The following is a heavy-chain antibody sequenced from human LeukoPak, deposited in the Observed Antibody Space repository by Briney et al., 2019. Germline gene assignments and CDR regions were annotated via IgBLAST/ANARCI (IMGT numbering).Heavy chain of an antibody. CDR2: ILYEGSNK. D-gene: IGHD3-10*01. V-gene: IGHV3-30*02. J-gene: IGHJ5*02. CDR3: AKDYSETSYYGSGTYYRPNWFDP. CDR1: GFTFSSYG. Sequence: PGRSPRPSCAASGFTFSSYGIECDRPPHNNWREWEAFILYEGSNKYYAGSVKGRLTISRDNSKKALYLQMNSLRAEDTAVYYCAKDYSETSYYGSGTYYRPNWFDPWGQGTLVAVSS.